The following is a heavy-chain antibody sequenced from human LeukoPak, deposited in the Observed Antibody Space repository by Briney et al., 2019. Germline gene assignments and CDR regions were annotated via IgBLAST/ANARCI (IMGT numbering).Heavy chain of an antibody. CDR3: ASLNLYR. V-gene: IGHV3-30*02. CDR1: GFTFSSYG. Sequence: GGSLRLSCAASGFTFSSYGMHWVRQAPGKGLDWVSFIRYDGSNKNSADSVKGRFTIFRDNSKNTLYLQMNSLRAEDTAVYYCASLNLYRWGQGTLVTVSS. J-gene: IGHJ5*02. D-gene: IGHD1-14*01. CDR2: IRYDGSNK.